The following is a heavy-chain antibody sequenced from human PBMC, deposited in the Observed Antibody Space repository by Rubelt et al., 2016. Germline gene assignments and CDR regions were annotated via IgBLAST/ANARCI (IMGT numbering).Heavy chain of an antibody. CDR2: INHSGST. V-gene: IGHV4-34*01. CDR1: GGSFSGYY. J-gene: IGHJ6*02. CDR3: ARGIRAILYYGMDV. D-gene: IGHD3-3*02. Sequence: QVQLQQWGAGLLKPSETLSLTCAVYGGSFSGYYWSWIRQPPGKGLEWIGEINHSGSTNSNPSLKSRVTISVDTSKNQFSLKLSSVTAADTAVYYCARGIRAILYYGMDVWGQGTTVTVSS.